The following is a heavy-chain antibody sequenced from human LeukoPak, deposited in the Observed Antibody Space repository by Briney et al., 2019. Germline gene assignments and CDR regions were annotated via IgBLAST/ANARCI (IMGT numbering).Heavy chain of an antibody. Sequence: SETLSLTCTVSGGSISSYYWSWIRQAPGKGLEWIGYIFYSGSTNYNPSLKSRVTISVDTSKNQFSLKLSSVTAADTAVYYCARDQNRAFDIWGQGTMVTVSS. CDR1: GGSISSYY. J-gene: IGHJ3*02. CDR3: ARDQNRAFDI. V-gene: IGHV4-59*01. CDR2: IFYSGST.